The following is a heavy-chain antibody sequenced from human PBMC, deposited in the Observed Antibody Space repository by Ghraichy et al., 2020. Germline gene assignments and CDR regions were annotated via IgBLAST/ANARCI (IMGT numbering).Heavy chain of an antibody. D-gene: IGHD2/OR15-2a*01. V-gene: IGHV3-23*01. CDR1: GFTFSSYA. Sequence: LSLTCAASGFTFSSYAMSWVRQAPGKGLEWVSAISGSGGSTYYADSVKGRFTISRDNSKNTLYLQMNSLRAEDTAVYYCAKDKDRIRLRYYYYYMDVWGKGTTVTVSS. CDR3: AKDKDRIRLRYYYYYMDV. J-gene: IGHJ6*03. CDR2: ISGSGGST.